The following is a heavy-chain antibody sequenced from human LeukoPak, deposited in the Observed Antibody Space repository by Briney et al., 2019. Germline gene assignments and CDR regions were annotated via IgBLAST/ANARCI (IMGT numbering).Heavy chain of an antibody. D-gene: IGHD3-9*01. J-gene: IGHJ4*02. Sequence: GASVKVSCKASGYTFTAYYLHWVRQAPGQGLEWMGWIIPNSGDTKYSPRFQGRVTMTRDTSISTAYMELSRLTSDCATLDWRTPFNYWGQGTLVTVSS. CDR3: TPFNY. CDR2: IIPNSGDT. CDR1: GYTFTAYY. V-gene: IGHV1-2*02.